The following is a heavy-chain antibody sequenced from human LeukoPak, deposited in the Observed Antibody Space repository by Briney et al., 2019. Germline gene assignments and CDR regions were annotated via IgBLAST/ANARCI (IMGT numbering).Heavy chain of an antibody. D-gene: IGHD1-1*01. V-gene: IGHV4-59*01. CDR2: IYYSGST. J-gene: IGHJ4*02. CDR1: GGSISSYY. CDR3: ASELDGTLRY. Sequence: SETLSLTCTVSGGSISSYYWSWIRQPPGKGLEWIGYIYYSGSTNYNPSLKSRVTISVDTSKNQFSLKLRSVTAADTAVYYCASELDGTLRYWGQGTLVTVSS.